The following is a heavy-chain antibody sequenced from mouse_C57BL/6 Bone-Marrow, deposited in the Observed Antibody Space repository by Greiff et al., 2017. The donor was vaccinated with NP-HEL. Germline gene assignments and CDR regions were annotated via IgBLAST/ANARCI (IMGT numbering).Heavy chain of an antibody. D-gene: IGHD1-1*01. J-gene: IGHJ1*03. CDR2: ISSGGDYI. CDR1: GFTFSSYA. Sequence: DVKLQESGEGLVKPGGSLKLSCAASGFTFSSYAMSWVRQTPEKRLEWVAYISSGGDYIYYADTVKGRFTISRDNARNTLYLQMSSLKSEDTAVYYCTRGLYGSSFYWYFDVWGTGTTVTVSS. CDR3: TRGLYGSSFYWYFDV. V-gene: IGHV5-9-1*02.